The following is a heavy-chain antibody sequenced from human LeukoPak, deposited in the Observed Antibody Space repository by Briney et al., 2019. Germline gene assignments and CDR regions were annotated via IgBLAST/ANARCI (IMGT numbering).Heavy chain of an antibody. D-gene: IGHD2-2*01. CDR3: AASIPAAIY. J-gene: IGHJ4*02. V-gene: IGHV1-8*01. Sequence: ASVKVSCKASAYTFTSYDINWVRQATGQGLEWMGWMSPNSGNTGYAQKFQGRVTMTRNTSISTAYMELSGLRSEDTAVYYCAASIPAAIYWGQGTLVTVSS. CDR1: AYTFTSYD. CDR2: MSPNSGNT.